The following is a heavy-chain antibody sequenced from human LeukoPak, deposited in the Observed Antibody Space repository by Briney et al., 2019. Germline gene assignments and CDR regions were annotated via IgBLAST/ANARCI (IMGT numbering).Heavy chain of an antibody. CDR2: IFPSGGEI. Sequence: GGSLRLSCEASGFTFSTFAMIWVRQPPGKGLEWVSSIFPSGGEIHYADSVRGRFTISRDNSKSTLSRQMNSLRAEDTAIYYCATYRQVLLPFESWGQGTLVTVSS. D-gene: IGHD2-8*02. CDR1: GFTFSTFA. CDR3: ATYRQVLLPFES. J-gene: IGHJ4*02. V-gene: IGHV3-23*01.